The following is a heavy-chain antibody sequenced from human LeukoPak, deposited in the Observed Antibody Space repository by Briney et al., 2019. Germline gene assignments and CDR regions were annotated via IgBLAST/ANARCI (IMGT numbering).Heavy chain of an antibody. Sequence: SVTVSFKASGYTFTGYYMHWVRQAPGQGLEWMGWINPNSGGTNYAQKFQGRVTMTRDTAISTGYMELSRLRCDETAVYECERLTEQQLAHFDYWGQGTLVTVSS. V-gene: IGHV1-2*02. CDR1: GYTFTGYY. CDR3: ERLTEQQLAHFDY. D-gene: IGHD6-13*01. CDR2: INPNSGGT. J-gene: IGHJ4*02.